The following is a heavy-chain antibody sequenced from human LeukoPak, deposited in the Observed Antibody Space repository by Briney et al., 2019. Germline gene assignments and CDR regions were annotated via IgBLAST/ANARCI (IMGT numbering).Heavy chain of an antibody. CDR1: GGSISSYY. Sequence: SETLSLTCTVSGGSISSYYRSWIRQPPGKGLEWIGYIYYSGSTNYNPSLKSRVTISVDTSKNQFSLKLSSVTAADTAVYYCARALAVAGMVDYWGQGTLVTVSS. CDR3: ARALAVAGMVDY. J-gene: IGHJ4*02. CDR2: IYYSGST. D-gene: IGHD6-19*01. V-gene: IGHV4-59*01.